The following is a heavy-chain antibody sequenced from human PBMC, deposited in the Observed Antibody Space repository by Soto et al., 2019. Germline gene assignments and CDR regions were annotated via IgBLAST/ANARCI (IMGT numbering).Heavy chain of an antibody. J-gene: IGHJ6*02. CDR2: ISWNSGSI. CDR1: GFTFDDYA. CDR3: AKDLSGAAQDPYGMDV. D-gene: IGHD6-6*01. Sequence: EVQLVESGGGLVQPGRSLRLSCAASGFTFDDYAMHWVRQAPGKGLEWVSGISWNSGSIGYADSVKGRFAISRDNAKNSLYLQMNSLRAEDTALYYCAKDLSGAAQDPYGMDVWGQGTTVIVSS. V-gene: IGHV3-9*01.